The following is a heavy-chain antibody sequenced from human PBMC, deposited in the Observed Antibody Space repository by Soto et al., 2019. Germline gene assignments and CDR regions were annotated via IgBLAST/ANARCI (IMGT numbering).Heavy chain of an antibody. J-gene: IGHJ6*03. CDR3: ARESVLPKLLRSTYYYYYYYMDV. Sequence: GGSLRLSCAASGFTFSDYYMSWIRQAPGKGLEWVSYISSSSSTIYYADSVKGRFTISRDNAKNSLYLQMNSLRAEDTAVYYCARESVLPKLLRSTYYYYYYYMDVWGKGTTVTVSS. V-gene: IGHV3-11*04. D-gene: IGHD2-15*01. CDR2: ISSSSSTI. CDR1: GFTFSDYY.